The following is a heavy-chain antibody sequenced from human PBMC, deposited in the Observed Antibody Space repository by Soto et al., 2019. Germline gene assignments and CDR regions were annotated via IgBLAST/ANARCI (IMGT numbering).Heavy chain of an antibody. CDR3: ASPYGSGLYGMDV. V-gene: IGHV4-39*01. Sequence: QLQLQESGPGLVKPSETLSLTCTVSGGSISSRSYYWGWIRQPPGKGLGRIGTTYYSGSTYYKPSLKGRVTISVDKSKNQVSLKLSSVTAADTAVYYCASPYGSGLYGMDVWGQGTTVTVSS. J-gene: IGHJ6*02. D-gene: IGHD3-10*01. CDR1: GGSISSRSYY. CDR2: TYYSGST.